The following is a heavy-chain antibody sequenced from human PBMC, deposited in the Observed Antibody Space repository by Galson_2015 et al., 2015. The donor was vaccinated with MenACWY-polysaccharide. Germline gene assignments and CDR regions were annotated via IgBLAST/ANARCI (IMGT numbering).Heavy chain of an antibody. Sequence: SLRLSCAASGFIFSDYSMNWVRQAPGKGLEWVANIKQHGSDKYYVDSVKGRFTISRDNAKNSVYLQMNSLRAEDTAVYFCARRAVGDFDYWGQGTLVTVSS. CDR3: ARRAVGDFDY. CDR2: IKQHGSDK. CDR1: GFIFSDYS. V-gene: IGHV3-7*01. J-gene: IGHJ4*02. D-gene: IGHD3-16*01.